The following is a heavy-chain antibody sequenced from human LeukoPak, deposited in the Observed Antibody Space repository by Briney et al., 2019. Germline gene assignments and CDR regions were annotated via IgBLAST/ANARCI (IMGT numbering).Heavy chain of an antibody. Sequence: PGGSLRLSCAASGFSVSSTYMSWVRQAPGKGLEWVSVIYSGGSTHYADSLKGRFTVSRDNSKNTVYLQMDSLRGEDTAVYYCARALYNGHADVFDYWGQGTLVTVSS. CDR3: ARALYNGHADVFDY. J-gene: IGHJ4*02. CDR1: GFSVSSTY. V-gene: IGHV3-66*01. CDR2: IYSGGST. D-gene: IGHD1-14*01.